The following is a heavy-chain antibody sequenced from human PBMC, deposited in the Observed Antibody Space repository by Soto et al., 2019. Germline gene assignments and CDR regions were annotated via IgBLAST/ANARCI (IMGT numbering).Heavy chain of an antibody. CDR2: IYYSGST. D-gene: IGHD6-6*01. V-gene: IGHV4-59*01. Sequence: SETLSLTCTVSGGPISSYYWSWIRQPPGKGLEWIGYIYYSGSTNYNPSLKSRVTISVDTSKNQFSLKLSSVTAADTAVYYCAQISSSGYQDWFDPWGQGTLVTVSS. CDR3: AQISSSGYQDWFDP. CDR1: GGPISSYY. J-gene: IGHJ5*02.